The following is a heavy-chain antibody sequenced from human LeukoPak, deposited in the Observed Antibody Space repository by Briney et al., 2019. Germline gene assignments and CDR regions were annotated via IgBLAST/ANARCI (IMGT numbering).Heavy chain of an antibody. D-gene: IGHD3-3*01. CDR1: GGSISSGGYS. J-gene: IGHJ6*02. CDR2: IYHSGST. Sequence: SETLSLTCAVSGGSISSGGYSWSWIRQPPGKGLEWIGYIYHSGSTYYNPSLKSRVTISVDRPKNQFSLKLSSVTAADTAVYYCARGVRFWSGYPTLYYYYGMDVWGQGTTVTVSS. CDR3: ARGVRFWSGYPTLYYYYGMDV. V-gene: IGHV4-30-2*01.